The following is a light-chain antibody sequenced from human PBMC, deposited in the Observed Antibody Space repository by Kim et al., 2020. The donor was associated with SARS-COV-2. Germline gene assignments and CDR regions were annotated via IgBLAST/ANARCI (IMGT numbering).Light chain of an antibody. CDR1: SNNVGNRG. CDR2: RNN. J-gene: IGLJ2*01. CDR3: STWDSSLSAVV. Sequence: RQPATLTCTGNSNNVGNRGAAWLQQHQGHPPKLLSYRNNNRPSGISERFSASRSGNTASLTIIGLQPEDEADYFCSTWDSSLSAVVFGGGTKLTVL. V-gene: IGLV10-54*01.